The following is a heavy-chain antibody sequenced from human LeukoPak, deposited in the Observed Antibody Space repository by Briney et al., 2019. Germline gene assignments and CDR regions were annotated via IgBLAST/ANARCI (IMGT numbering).Heavy chain of an antibody. CDR1: GGSISSDNYF. V-gene: IGHV4-61*02. Sequence: SQTLSLTCTVSGGSISSDNYFWSWIRQPAGKGLEWIGRVSPSEGTNYNPSLKSRVTISIDTSKNQFSLKLTSVTAADTAVYYCARKDGPFDYWGQGTLVTVSS. CDR3: ARKDGPFDY. D-gene: IGHD5-24*01. CDR2: VSPSEGT. J-gene: IGHJ4*02.